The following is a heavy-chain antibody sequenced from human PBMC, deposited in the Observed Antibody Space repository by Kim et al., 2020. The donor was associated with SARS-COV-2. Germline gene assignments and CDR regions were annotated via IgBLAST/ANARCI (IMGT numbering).Heavy chain of an antibody. Sequence: SVKVSCKASGDTFSSYAISWVRQAPGQGLEWMGGIIPIIGTANYAQKFQGRVTITADESTSTAYMELSSLRSEDTAVYYCAREGAEGIAVWVQGTRVAV. CDR1: GDTFSSYA. J-gene: IGHJ4*02. CDR2: IIPIIGTA. V-gene: IGHV1-69*13. D-gene: IGHD1-26*01. CDR3: AREGAEGIAV.